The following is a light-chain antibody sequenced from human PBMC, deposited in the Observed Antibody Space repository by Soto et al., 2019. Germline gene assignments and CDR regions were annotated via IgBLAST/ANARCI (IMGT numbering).Light chain of an antibody. CDR1: QSISSW. CDR3: QQYNTYSSLT. J-gene: IGKJ4*01. Sequence: DIQITQSPSTLSASVGDRVTITCRASQSISSWLAWYQQKLGRAPRLLIYDASSLESGVPSRFRGSGYGTEFTLTISSLXPDNFATYYCQQYNTYSSLTFGGGTKVDTK. CDR2: DAS. V-gene: IGKV1-5*01.